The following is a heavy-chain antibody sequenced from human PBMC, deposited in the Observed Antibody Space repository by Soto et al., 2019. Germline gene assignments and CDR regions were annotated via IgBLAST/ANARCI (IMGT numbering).Heavy chain of an antibody. V-gene: IGHV3-30-3*01. J-gene: IGHJ4*02. CDR2: ISYDGSNK. D-gene: IGHD5-18*01. CDR1: GFTFSSYA. CDR3: AREGRYSYGSPGDPLDY. Sequence: QVQLVESGGGVVQPGRSLRLSCAASGFTFSSYAMHWVRQAPGKGLGWVAVISYDGSNKYYADSVKGRFTISRDNSKNTLYLQMNSLRAEDTAVYYCAREGRYSYGSPGDPLDYWGQGTLVTVSS.